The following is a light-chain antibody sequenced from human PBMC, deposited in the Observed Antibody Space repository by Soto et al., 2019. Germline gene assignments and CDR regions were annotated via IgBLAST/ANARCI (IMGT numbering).Light chain of an antibody. V-gene: IGKV1-5*01. CDR3: QPYSSSSPN. CDR2: GAS. J-gene: IGKJ2*01. CDR1: QSISSW. Sequence: DIQMTQSPSTLSASVGDRVTITCRASQSISSWLAWYQQKPGKAPKLLIYGASSLESGVPSRFSGSGSVTEFTLTIDSLQPDDFATYYCQPYSSSSPNFGQGTKLEI.